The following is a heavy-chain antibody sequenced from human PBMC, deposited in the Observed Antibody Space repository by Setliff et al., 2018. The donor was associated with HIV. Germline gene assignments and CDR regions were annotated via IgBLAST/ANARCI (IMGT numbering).Heavy chain of an antibody. CDR2: FYYSGTT. CDR3: ARFVLAWFDFSTGAVEVTDPYAFDF. CDR1: GASITTNSYY. J-gene: IGHJ4*02. Sequence: SATLSLTCAVSGASITTNSYYWGWIRQTPEKGLEWIGDFYYSGTTYYNPSLKSRATISVDTSQNQFSLRLSSVTAADTAVYHCARFVLAWFDFSTGAVEVTDPYAFDFWGQGILVTVSS. V-gene: IGHV4-39*01. D-gene: IGHD2-21*02.